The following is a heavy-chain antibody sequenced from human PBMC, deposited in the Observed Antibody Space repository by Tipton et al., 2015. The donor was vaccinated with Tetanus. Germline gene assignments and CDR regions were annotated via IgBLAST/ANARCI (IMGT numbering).Heavy chain of an antibody. CDR1: GIAFSSYW. CDR3: ARDSSMAVADPILWY. D-gene: IGHD6-19*01. V-gene: IGHV3-74*01. CDR2: INSDGSST. Sequence: SLRLSCAASGIAFSSYWMYWVRQAPGKGLVWVSRINSDGSSTSYADSVKGRFTISRDNAKNTLYLQMNSLRAEDTAVYYCARDSSMAVADPILWYWGQGTLVTVSS. J-gene: IGHJ4*02.